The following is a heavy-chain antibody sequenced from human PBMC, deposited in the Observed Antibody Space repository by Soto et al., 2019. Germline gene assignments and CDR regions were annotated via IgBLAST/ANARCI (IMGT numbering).Heavy chain of an antibody. V-gene: IGHV4-38-2*02. CDR1: GYSSSSGYH. CDR2: IFHTGST. D-gene: IGHD3-10*01. J-gene: IGHJ4*02. Sequence: PSETLSLTCGVSGYSSSSGYHWGWNRQPRGKGLEWIGSIFHTGSTYYNPSLESRVTMSVDTSENQFSLRLRSVTAADTAVYYCAREWGTMIRGATSRRPGYLDNWGPGLLVAVSS. CDR3: AREWGTMIRGATSRRPGYLDN.